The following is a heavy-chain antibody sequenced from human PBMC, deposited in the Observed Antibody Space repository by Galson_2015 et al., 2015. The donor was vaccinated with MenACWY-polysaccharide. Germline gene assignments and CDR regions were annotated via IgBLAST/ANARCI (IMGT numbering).Heavy chain of an antibody. V-gene: IGHV4-39*02. Sequence: ETLSLTCTVSGGSINSRSYHWGWIRQPPGKGLEWIGIIYYRGNTYYNPSLESRVTISVDTSNNHFSLMLSSVTAADTALYYCARAPTPYCSSTSCFNKYAFDVWGQGTMVTVSS. J-gene: IGHJ3*01. CDR3: ARAPTPYCSSTSCFNKYAFDV. CDR2: IYYRGNT. D-gene: IGHD2-2*01. CDR1: GGSINSRSYH.